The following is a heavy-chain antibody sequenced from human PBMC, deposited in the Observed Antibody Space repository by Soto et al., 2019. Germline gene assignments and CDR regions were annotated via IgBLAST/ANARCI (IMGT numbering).Heavy chain of an antibody. CDR2: IIPIFGTA. CDR3: ARDAGYCSGGSCYLLHYFDY. J-gene: IGHJ4*02. D-gene: IGHD2-15*01. CDR1: GCTFSSYA. Sequence: GASVKVSCKASGCTFSSYAISWVRQAPGQGLEWMGGIIPIFGTANYAQKFQGRVTITADESTSTAYMELSSLRSEDTAVYYCARDAGYCSGGSCYLLHYFDYWGQGTLVTVSS. V-gene: IGHV1-69*13.